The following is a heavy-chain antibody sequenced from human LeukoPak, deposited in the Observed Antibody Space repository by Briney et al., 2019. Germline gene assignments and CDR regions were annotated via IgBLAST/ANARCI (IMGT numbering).Heavy chain of an antibody. J-gene: IGHJ3*02. CDR2: INPNSGGT. CDR1: GYTFTGYY. V-gene: IGHV1-2*04. CDR3: ARDSRTVTQVGYDAFDI. Sequence: ASVKVSCKASGYTFTGYYMHWVRQAPGQGLEWMGWINPNSGGTNYAQKFQGWVTMTRDTSISTAYMELSRLRSDDTAVYYCARDSRTVTQVGYDAFDIWGQGTMVTVSS. D-gene: IGHD4-17*01.